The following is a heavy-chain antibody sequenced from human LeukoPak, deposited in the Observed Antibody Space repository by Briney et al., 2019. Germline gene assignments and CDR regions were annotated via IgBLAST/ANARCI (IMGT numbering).Heavy chain of an antibody. CDR3: ARVGGLAALAYYYYYYMDV. V-gene: IGHV4-39*07. D-gene: IGHD2-15*01. Sequence: SETLSLTCTVSGGSISSSSYYWGWIRQPPGKGLEWIGGIYYSGSTYYNPSLKSQVTISVDTSKNQFSLKLSSVTAADTAVYYCARVGGLAALAYYYYYYMDVWGKGTTVTVSS. CDR2: IYYSGST. J-gene: IGHJ6*03. CDR1: GGSISSSSYY.